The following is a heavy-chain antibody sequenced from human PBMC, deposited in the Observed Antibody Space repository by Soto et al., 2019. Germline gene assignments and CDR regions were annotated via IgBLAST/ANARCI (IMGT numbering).Heavy chain of an antibody. J-gene: IGHJ5*02. CDR3: ARAGLEGVTTRPRLFDP. D-gene: IGHD4-4*01. Sequence: TLSLTCAVSGGSISSGAYSWSWIRQPPGKGLEWIGYIFYKGSTYYNPSLKSRVTISVDRSKNQFSLKLSSVTAADTAVYYCARAGLEGVTTRPRLFDPWGQGTLVIVSS. CDR1: GGSISSGAYS. CDR2: IFYKGST. V-gene: IGHV4-30-2*01.